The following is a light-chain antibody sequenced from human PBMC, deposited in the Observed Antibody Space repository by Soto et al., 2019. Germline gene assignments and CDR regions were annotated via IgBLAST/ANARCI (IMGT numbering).Light chain of an antibody. V-gene: IGLV2-14*01. CDR2: EVS. CDR1: SRDVGGYNY. CDR3: SSYTSSSTLRV. J-gene: IGLJ3*02. Sequence: QSVLTQPASVSGSPGQSITISCTGTSRDVGGYNYVSWHQQHPGKAPKVIITEVSNRPSGVSNRFSGSKSGNTASLTISGLQAEDEADYYCSSYTSSSTLRVFGGGTKLTVL.